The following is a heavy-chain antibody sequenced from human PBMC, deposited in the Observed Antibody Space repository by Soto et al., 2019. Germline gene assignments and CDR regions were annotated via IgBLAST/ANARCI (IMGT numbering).Heavy chain of an antibody. D-gene: IGHD1-7*01. J-gene: IGHJ4*02. V-gene: IGHV3-23*01. CDR3: PQTKDRELPRVIDF. Sequence: GGSLRLSCAASGFTFSDFGMNWVRQAPGKGLEWVSSMSGSSSTTYYADSVRGRFTISRDRSKNTLYLQMSSLRAEDTALYYCPQTKDRELPRVIDFWGQGTLVTVSS. CDR2: MSGSSSTT. CDR1: GFTFSDFG.